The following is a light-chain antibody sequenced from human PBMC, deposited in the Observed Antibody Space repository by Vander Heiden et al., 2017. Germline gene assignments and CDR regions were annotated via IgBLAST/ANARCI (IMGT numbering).Light chain of an antibody. CDR1: QSVSSN. V-gene: IGKV3-15*01. J-gene: IGKJ1*01. CDR2: GAS. Sequence: EIVMTQSPATLSVSPGERATLSCGASQSVSSNLAWYQQKPGQAPRLLIYGASTRATGIPARFSGSGSGTEFTLTISSLQSEDFAVYYCQQYNNGPRTFGQGTKVEIK. CDR3: QQYNNGPRT.